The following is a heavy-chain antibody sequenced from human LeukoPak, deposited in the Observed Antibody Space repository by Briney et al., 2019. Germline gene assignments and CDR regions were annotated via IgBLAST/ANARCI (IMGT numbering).Heavy chain of an antibody. J-gene: IGHJ4*02. CDR1: GFTFSNAW. CDR2: IKSKTDGGTT. V-gene: IGHV3-15*01. Sequence: GGSLRLSCAASGFTFSNAWMSWVRQAPGKGLEWVDRIKSKTDGGTTDYAAPVKGRFTISRDDSKNTLYLQMNSLKTEDTAVYYCTTAYEQWLAHYYDYWGQGTLVTVSS. D-gene: IGHD6-19*01. CDR3: TTAYEQWLAHYYDY.